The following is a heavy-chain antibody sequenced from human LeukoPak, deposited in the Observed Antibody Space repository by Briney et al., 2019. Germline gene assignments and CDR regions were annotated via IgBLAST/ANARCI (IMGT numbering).Heavy chain of an antibody. CDR3: VRHFWRRAVAAPFDY. J-gene: IGHJ4*02. CDR1: GYSFTSYR. D-gene: IGHD6-19*01. Sequence: GESLKISCKGSGYSFTSYRIGWVRQMPGKGLEWMGIIYPGDSDTRYSPSFQGQVTISADKSISTAYLQWSSLKASDTAMYYCVRHFWRRAVAAPFDYWGQGTLVTVSS. V-gene: IGHV5-51*01. CDR2: IYPGDSDT.